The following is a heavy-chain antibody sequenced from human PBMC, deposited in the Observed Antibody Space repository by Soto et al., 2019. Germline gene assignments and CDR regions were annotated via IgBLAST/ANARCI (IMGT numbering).Heavy chain of an antibody. CDR3: AKPVQLWSLSPLFDY. CDR1: GFTFSSYG. CDR2: ISYDGSNK. Sequence: PGGSLRLSCAASGFTFSSYGMHWVRQAPGKGLEWVAVISYDGSNKYYADSVKGRFTISRDNSKNTLYLQMNSLRAEDTAVYYCAKPVQLWSLSPLFDYWGQGTLVTVSS. V-gene: IGHV3-30*18. D-gene: IGHD5-18*01. J-gene: IGHJ4*02.